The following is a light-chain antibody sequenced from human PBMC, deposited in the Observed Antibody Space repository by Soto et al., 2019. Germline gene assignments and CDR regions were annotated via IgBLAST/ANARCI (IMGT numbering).Light chain of an antibody. CDR1: QSVSNSY. V-gene: IGKV3D-20*02. Sequence: EIVLTQSPGTLTLSPGDRGTLSCRASQSVSNSYLAWYQQKPGQAPRLLLYGASTRATGIPARFSGSGSGTDFTLTINSLEPEDFAIYYCQQRSSWPITFGPGTKVDI. J-gene: IGKJ3*01. CDR2: GAS. CDR3: QQRSSWPIT.